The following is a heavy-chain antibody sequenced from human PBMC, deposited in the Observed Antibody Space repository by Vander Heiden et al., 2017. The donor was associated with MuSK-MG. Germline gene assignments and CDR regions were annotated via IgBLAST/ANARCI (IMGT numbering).Heavy chain of an antibody. CDR1: GYTFIGYH. Sequence: QVQLVQSGAEVKKPGASVKVSCRASGYTFIGYHLHWVRQAPGRGPEWMGSINPNSGATTYAQKCQGRVTLTRETSISTAFMEMTSLTSNDTAVYYCARDEVNDYGWRWFDPWGQGTLVTVSS. CDR3: ARDEVNDYGWRWFDP. CDR2: INPNSGAT. D-gene: IGHD4-17*01. J-gene: IGHJ5*02. V-gene: IGHV1-2*02.